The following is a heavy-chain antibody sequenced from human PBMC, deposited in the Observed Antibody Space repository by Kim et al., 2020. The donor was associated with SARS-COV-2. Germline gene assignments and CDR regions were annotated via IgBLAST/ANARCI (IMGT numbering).Heavy chain of an antibody. CDR3: AKDHPSDGWPTFDS. J-gene: IGHJ4*02. V-gene: IGHV3-23*01. Sequence: YAASVGGWCTVSRDNTKDTVYLQMNSLRAEDTALYYCAKDHPSDGWPTFDSWGQGTLVAVSS. D-gene: IGHD6-19*01.